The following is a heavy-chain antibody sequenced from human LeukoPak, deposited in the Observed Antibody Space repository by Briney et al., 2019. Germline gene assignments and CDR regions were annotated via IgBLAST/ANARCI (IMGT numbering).Heavy chain of an antibody. CDR1: GFSLTSSGMC. CDR2: VDWDDDK. D-gene: IGHD7-27*01. Sequence: SGPTLVDPTQTLTLTCTSSGFSLTSSGMCVNWFRQPPGKALEWLARVDWDDDKYYGTSLKTRLAISKDTSKNQVVLTMTNMGPADTATYYCARSNWGSHWFFDLWGRGTLVTVSS. V-gene: IGHV2-70*11. J-gene: IGHJ2*01. CDR3: ARSNWGSHWFFDL.